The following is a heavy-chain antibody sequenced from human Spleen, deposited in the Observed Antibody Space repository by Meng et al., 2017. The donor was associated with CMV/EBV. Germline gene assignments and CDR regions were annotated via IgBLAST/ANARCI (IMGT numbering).Heavy chain of an antibody. Sequence: GGSLRLSCAASGFTVSTNYMSWVRQAPGKGLDWVSVIYTNGNTYYADSVKGRFTISRDNSKNTLLLQMNSLRAEDTAVYYCAREKGGFDIWGQGTTVTVSS. CDR3: AREKGGFDI. D-gene: IGHD2-15*01. J-gene: IGHJ3*02. V-gene: IGHV3-53*01. CDR2: IYTNGNT. CDR1: GFTVSTNY.